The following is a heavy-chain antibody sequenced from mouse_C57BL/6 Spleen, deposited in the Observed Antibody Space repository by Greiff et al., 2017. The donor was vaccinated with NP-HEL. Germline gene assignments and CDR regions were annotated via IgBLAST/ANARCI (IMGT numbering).Heavy chain of an antibody. CDR2: IRLKSDNYAT. V-gene: IGHV6-3*01. D-gene: IGHD2-3*01. Sequence: EVKLMESGGGLVQPGGSMKLSCVASGFTFSNYWMNWVRQSPEKGLEWVAQIRLKSDNYATHYAESVKWRFTISRDDSKSSDYLQMNNLRAVDTGIYCFTGCYDGYYGFAYWGQGTLVTVSA. CDR3: TGCYDGYYGFAY. J-gene: IGHJ3*01. CDR1: GFTFSNYW.